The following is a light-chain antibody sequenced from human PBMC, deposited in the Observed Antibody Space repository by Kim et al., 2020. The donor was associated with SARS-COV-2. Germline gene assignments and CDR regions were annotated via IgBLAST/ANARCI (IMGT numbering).Light chain of an antibody. J-gene: IGKJ4*01. CDR3: QQRASWLT. Sequence: EIVLTQSPATLSLSPGERATLSCRASQSVSSYLAWYQQKRGQAPRLLIYDASNRATGTPARFSGSGSGTDFTLTISSLEPEDFAVYYCQQRASWLTFGGGTKVDIK. CDR2: DAS. V-gene: IGKV3-11*01. CDR1: QSVSSY.